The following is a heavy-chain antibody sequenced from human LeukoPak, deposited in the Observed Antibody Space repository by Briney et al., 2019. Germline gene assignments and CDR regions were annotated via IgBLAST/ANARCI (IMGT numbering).Heavy chain of an antibody. CDR2: ISYDGSNK. CDR3: ARGRSITGTTYAY. J-gene: IGHJ4*02. Sequence: PGGSLRLSCAASGFTFSSYAMHWVRQAPGKGLEWVAVISYDGSNKYYADSVKGRFTISRDNSKNTLYLQMNSLRAEDTAVYYCARGRSITGTTYAYWGQGTLVTVSS. CDR1: GFTFSSYA. D-gene: IGHD1-7*01. V-gene: IGHV3-30*04.